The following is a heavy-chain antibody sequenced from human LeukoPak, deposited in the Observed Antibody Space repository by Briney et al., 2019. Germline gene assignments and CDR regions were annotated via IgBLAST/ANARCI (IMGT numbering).Heavy chain of an antibody. V-gene: IGHV3-74*01. CDR1: GFTFTSSW. J-gene: IGHJ6*04. Sequence: GGSLRLSCAASGFTFTSSWMNWVRQAPGEGLVWVSRISTDGTYADYADSVKGRFTMSRDNAKKTVYLQMNSLRAEDTAVYYCARSGERGYDKGDVWGKGTTVTVSS. CDR2: ISTDGTYA. CDR3: ARSGERGYDKGDV. D-gene: IGHD5-12*01.